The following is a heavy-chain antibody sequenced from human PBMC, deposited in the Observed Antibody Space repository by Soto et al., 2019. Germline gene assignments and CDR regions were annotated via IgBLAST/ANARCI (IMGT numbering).Heavy chain of an antibody. J-gene: IGHJ4*02. CDR1: GLSLSTSGEA. Sequence: GSGPTLVNPTQTLTLTCPFSGLSLSTSGEAVGWIRQPPGKALEWLALIYWDDDKRYSPSLKSRLTITKDPSKNQVVLAMTNMDPVDTATYYCARMYYYGSGSYYNGFDYWGQGTLVTVSS. CDR3: ARMYYYGSGSYYNGFDY. CDR2: IYWDDDK. D-gene: IGHD3-10*01. V-gene: IGHV2-5*02.